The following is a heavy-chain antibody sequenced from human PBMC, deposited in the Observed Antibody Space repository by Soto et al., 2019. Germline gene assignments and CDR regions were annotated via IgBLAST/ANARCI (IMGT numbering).Heavy chain of an antibody. D-gene: IGHD2-2*01. CDR1: GYTFTSYG. J-gene: IGHJ6*03. Sequence: QVQLVQSGAEVKKPEASVKVYCQASGYTFTSYGISWVRKAPGQGLEWMEWISAYNGNTNYAQKLQGRVTMTTDTSTSTAYMELRRLRSDDTAVYYCARNIDCSSTSCYYYYYMDVWGKGTTVTVSS. V-gene: IGHV1-18*01. CDR2: ISAYNGNT. CDR3: ARNIDCSSTSCYYYYYMDV.